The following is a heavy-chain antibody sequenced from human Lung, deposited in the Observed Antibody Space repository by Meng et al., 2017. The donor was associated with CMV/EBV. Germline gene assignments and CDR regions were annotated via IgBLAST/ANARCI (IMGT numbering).Heavy chain of an antibody. CDR3: ARADKVRFDY. CDR2: IYHSGST. V-gene: IGHV4-4*02. Sequence: QWQLWDAGHGLGNPAGTLSLTCAVSGGSMSSTIWWRWVRQPPGKGLEWIGEIYHSGSTNYNPSLKSRVSISVDKSKNQFSLKLSSVTAADTAVYYCARADKVRFDYWGQGTLVTVSS. J-gene: IGHJ4*02. CDR1: GGSMSSTIW.